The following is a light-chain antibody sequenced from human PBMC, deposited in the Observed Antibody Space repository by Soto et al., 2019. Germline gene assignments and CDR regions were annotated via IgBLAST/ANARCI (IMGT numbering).Light chain of an antibody. Sequence: IVLTQSPVTLSLSPGERATLSCRASQGVNSTYVAWYQQKPGQAPRLLIYAASIRATGIPDRFSGSGSGTYFILSISRLQPEDFVVYYCQHYGSSFTFGLGTKVDIK. V-gene: IGKV3-20*01. CDR3: QHYGSSFT. CDR1: QGVNSTY. J-gene: IGKJ3*01. CDR2: AAS.